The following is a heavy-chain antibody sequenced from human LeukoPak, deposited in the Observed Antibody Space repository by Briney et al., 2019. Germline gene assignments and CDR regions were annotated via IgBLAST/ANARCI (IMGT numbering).Heavy chain of an antibody. J-gene: IGHJ6*03. CDR1: GFTFSSYA. CDR3: AREYYDILTGYYSYYYYYMDV. D-gene: IGHD3-9*01. Sequence: PGGSLRLSCAASGFTFSSYAMHWVRQAPGKGLEYVSAISSNGGSTYYANPVKGRFTISRDNSKNTLYLQMGSLRAEDMAVYYCAREYYDILTGYYSYYYYYMDVWGKGTTVTISS. CDR2: ISSNGGST. V-gene: IGHV3-64*01.